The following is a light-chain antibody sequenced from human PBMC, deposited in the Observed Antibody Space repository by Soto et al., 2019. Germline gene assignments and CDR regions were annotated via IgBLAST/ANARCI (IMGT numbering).Light chain of an antibody. CDR2: GAS. J-gene: IGKJ4*01. V-gene: IGKV3-15*01. Sequence: EIVMTQSPATLPVSPGERATLSCRASQSVSSNLAWYQQKPGQAPRFLIYGASTRATGIPARFSGSGSGTEFTLTISSLQSEAFAVSYCQQYDNWPVTFGGGTKV. CDR3: QQYDNWPVT. CDR1: QSVSSN.